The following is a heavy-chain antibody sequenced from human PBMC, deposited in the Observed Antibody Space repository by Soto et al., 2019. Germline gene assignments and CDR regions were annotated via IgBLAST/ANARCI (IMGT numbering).Heavy chain of an antibody. CDR1: GFTFCSYT. CDR2: ISYNSGHI. J-gene: IGHJ4*02. V-gene: IGHV3-21*01. Sequence: PGGSPRISCVASGFTFCSYTLNWVRQAPGKGLEWVASISYNSGHIYYADSLQGRFTISRDNSKNSLYLQMSGLRAEDTALYYCARDGRYNSGWPVGLDSWGQGTLVTVSS. D-gene: IGHD5-12*01. CDR3: ARDGRYNSGWPVGLDS.